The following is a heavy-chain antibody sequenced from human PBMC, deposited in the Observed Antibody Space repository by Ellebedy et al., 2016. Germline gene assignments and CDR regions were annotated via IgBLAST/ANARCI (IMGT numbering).Heavy chain of an antibody. V-gene: IGHV1-46*01. CDR1: GYTFTCYY. Sequence: ASVKVSCKASGYTFTCYYMHWVRQAPGQGLEWMGIINPSGGSTSNAQKIQGRVTMTRDTSTSTVYMELTSLRSEDTAVYYCARGGSGTDWYFDLWGRGTLVTVSS. J-gene: IGHJ2*01. CDR3: ARGGSGTDWYFDL. D-gene: IGHD6-13*01. CDR2: INPSGGST.